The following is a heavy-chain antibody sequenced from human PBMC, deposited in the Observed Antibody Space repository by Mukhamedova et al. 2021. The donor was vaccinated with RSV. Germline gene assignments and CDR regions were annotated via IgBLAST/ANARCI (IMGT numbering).Heavy chain of an antibody. J-gene: IGHJ4*02. V-gene: IGHV3-15*01. Sequence: DYAAPVKGRFTISRDDSKNTLYLQMNSLKTEDTAVYYCTKVPAAMEVDYWGQGTLVTVSS. D-gene: IGHD2-2*01. CDR3: TKVPAAMEVDY.